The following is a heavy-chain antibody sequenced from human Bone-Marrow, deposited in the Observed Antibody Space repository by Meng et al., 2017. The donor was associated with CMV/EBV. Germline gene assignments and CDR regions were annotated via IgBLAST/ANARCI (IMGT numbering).Heavy chain of an antibody. CDR1: GFTFSSYS. D-gene: IGHD6-6*01. CDR3: ARDGSSSFYFDY. Sequence: GGSLRLSCAASGFTFSSYSMNWVRQAPGKGLEWVSSISSSSSYIYYADSVKGRFTISRDNAKNSLYLQMNSLRAEDTAVYYCARDGSSSFYFDYWGQGTLVTVYS. CDR2: ISSSSSYI. J-gene: IGHJ4*02. V-gene: IGHV3-21*01.